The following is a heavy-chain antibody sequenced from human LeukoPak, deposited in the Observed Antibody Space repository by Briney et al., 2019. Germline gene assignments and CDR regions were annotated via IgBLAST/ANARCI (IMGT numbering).Heavy chain of an antibody. CDR2: VWFGGNNR. Sequence: GRSLRLSCAASGFIFSGYGMHWVRQAPGKGLEWVAVVWFGGNNRNYADSVKGRFTISRDDSKKTVHLQMNSLRVEDTAVYYCANRHFWGQGTLVTVST. J-gene: IGHJ4*02. CDR1: GFIFSGYG. CDR3: ANRHF. V-gene: IGHV3-33*08. D-gene: IGHD3-3*02.